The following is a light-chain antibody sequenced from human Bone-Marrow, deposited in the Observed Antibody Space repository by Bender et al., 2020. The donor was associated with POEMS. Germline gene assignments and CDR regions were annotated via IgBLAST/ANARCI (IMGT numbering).Light chain of an antibody. CDR2: KDT. J-gene: IGLJ3*02. Sequence: SYELTQPPSVSVSPGQMATITCSGEALTTKYGHWYQQKPGQFPVLVMFKDTERPSGIPERFSGSSSGTIVTLTISGVQAEDEADYYCQTWDTSTWVFGGGTKLTVL. CDR1: ALTTKY. V-gene: IGLV3-16*01. CDR3: QTWDTSTWV.